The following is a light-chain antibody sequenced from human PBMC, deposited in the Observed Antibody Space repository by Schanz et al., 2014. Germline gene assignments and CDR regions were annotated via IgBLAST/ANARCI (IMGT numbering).Light chain of an antibody. Sequence: PGERATLSCRASQSVSRYLAWYQQKPGQAPRLLISDASTRATGVPARFSGSGSGTEFSLTISSLQSEDFAVYYCQQYGSSPLTFGGGTNVEIK. J-gene: IGKJ4*01. CDR1: QSVSRY. CDR3: QQYGSSPLT. V-gene: IGKV3D-15*02. CDR2: DAS.